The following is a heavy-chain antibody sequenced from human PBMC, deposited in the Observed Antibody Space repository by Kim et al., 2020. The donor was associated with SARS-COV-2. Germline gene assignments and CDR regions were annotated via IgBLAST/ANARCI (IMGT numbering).Heavy chain of an antibody. Sequence: GGSLRLSCATSGLDFVYAWMTWVRQAPGKGLEWVGRIKSKSSGGTADYGAPVKGRFTISRDDSTATVFLQMSSLKSEDTDVYYCAKDVPRSAGALHIWG. CDR2: IKSKSSGGTA. CDR3: AKDVPRSAGALHI. V-gene: IGHV3-15*01. J-gene: IGHJ3*02. CDR1: GLDFVYAW.